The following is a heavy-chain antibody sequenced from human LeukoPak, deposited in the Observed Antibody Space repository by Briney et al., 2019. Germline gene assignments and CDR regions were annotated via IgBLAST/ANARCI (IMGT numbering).Heavy chain of an antibody. D-gene: IGHD5-18*01. CDR3: ARDRGYSYAKKSSEYYYMDV. CDR2: IIPIFGTA. V-gene: IGHV1-69*13. Sequence: SVKVSCKASGYTFTDYYVHWVRQAPGQGLEWVGRIIPIFGTANYAQKFQGRVTITADESTSTAYMELSSLRSEDTAVYYCARDRGYSYAKKSSEYYYMDVWGKGTTVTISS. CDR1: GYTFTDYY. J-gene: IGHJ6*03.